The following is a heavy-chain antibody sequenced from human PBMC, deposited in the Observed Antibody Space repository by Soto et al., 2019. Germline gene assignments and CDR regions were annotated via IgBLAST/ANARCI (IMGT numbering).Heavy chain of an antibody. CDR2: ISSSSSTI. J-gene: IGHJ5*02. D-gene: IGHD2-15*01. CDR1: GFTFSGYS. CDR3: ARDRCAGGSCYYWFDP. Sequence: GGSLRLSCAASGFTFSGYSMNWVRQAPGKGLEWVSYISSSSSTIYYADSVKGRFTISRDNAKNSLYLQMNSLRAEDTAVYYCARDRCAGGSCYYWFDPWGQGTLVTVSS. V-gene: IGHV3-48*01.